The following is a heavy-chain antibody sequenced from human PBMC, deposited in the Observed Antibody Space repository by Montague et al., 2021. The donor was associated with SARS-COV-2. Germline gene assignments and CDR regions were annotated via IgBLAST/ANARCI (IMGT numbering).Heavy chain of an antibody. CDR1: GGSMSSTY. CDR2: IYYSESA. D-gene: IGHD4-17*01. CDR3: ARLTVNYGDLWGYYHGMDV. Sequence: SETLSLTCSVSGGSMSSTYWSWVRQPPGKGLEWIGCIYYSESASYNPSLKSRVTISVDTSRNQFSLNLSSVTAADTAVYYCARLTVNYGDLWGYYHGMDVWGQGTTVTVSS. V-gene: IGHV4-59*08. J-gene: IGHJ6*02.